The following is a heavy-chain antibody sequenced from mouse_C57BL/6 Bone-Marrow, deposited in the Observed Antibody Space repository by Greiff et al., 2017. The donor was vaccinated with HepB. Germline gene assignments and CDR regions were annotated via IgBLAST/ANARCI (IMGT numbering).Heavy chain of an antibody. J-gene: IGHJ4*01. V-gene: IGHV1-69*01. CDR2: IDPSDSYN. CDR1: GYTFTSYW. Sequence: QVHVKQPGAELVMPGASVKLSCKASGYTFTSYWMHWVKQRPGQGLEWIGEIDPSDSYNNYNQKFKGKSTLTVDKSYSTAYMQLISLTSEDSAVYYCARDGSYAMDYWGQGTSGTVSS. D-gene: IGHD2-3*01. CDR3: ARDGSYAMDY.